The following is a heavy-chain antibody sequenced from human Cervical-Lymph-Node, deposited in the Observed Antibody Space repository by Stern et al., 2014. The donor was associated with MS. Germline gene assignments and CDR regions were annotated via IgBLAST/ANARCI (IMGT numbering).Heavy chain of an antibody. Sequence: QVQLGQSGAEVKKPGSSVKVSCKASGGTFSSYAFSWVRQAPGQGLEWMGGIIPIVGAPNYAQKFQGRVTITADEYTSTAYMEVNSLRSYDTGVYYCAKHYWTGYYYHFDYWGQGTLVIVSS. CDR3: AKHYWTGYYYHFDY. D-gene: IGHD3-3*02. CDR2: IIPIVGAP. V-gene: IGHV1-69*01. CDR1: GGTFSSYA. J-gene: IGHJ4*02.